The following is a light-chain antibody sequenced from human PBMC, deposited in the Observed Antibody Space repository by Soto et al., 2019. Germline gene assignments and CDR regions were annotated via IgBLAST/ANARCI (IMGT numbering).Light chain of an antibody. CDR2: GAS. Sequence: EIVMTQSPATLSVSPGERATLSCRASQSVSSSYLAWYQQKPGQAPRLLIYGASSRATGIPDRFSGSGSGTDFTLTISRLEPEDFAVYYCQQYGSSPPLTFGGGTTGDIK. CDR3: QQYGSSPPLT. CDR1: QSVSSSY. V-gene: IGKV3-20*01. J-gene: IGKJ4*01.